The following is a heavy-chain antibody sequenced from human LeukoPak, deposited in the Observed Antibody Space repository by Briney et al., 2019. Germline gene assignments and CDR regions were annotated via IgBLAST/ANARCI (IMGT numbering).Heavy chain of an antibody. D-gene: IGHD6-19*01. Sequence: SETLSLTCTVSGGSISSYYWSWIRQPPGKGLEWIEYIYYSGSTNYNPSLKSRVTISVDTSKNQFSVKLSSVTAADTAVYYCARARADSSGWYVYYYYMDVWGKGTTVTISS. V-gene: IGHV4-59*01. CDR1: GGSISSYY. CDR2: IYYSGST. J-gene: IGHJ6*03. CDR3: ARARADSSGWYVYYYYMDV.